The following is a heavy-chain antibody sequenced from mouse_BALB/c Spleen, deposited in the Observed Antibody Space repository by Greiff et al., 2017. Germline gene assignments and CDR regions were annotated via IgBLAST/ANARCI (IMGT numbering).Heavy chain of an antibody. Sequence: VQLVESGAELVRPGVSVKISCKGSGYTFTDYAMHWVKQSHAKSLEWIGVISTYYGDASYNQKFKGKATMTVDKSSSTAYMELARLTSEDSAIYYCAREANLYYAMDYWGQGTSLTVSS. V-gene: IGHV1S137*01. CDR1: GYTFTDYA. D-gene: IGHD3-2*02. J-gene: IGHJ4*01. CDR3: AREANLYYAMDY. CDR2: ISTYYGDA.